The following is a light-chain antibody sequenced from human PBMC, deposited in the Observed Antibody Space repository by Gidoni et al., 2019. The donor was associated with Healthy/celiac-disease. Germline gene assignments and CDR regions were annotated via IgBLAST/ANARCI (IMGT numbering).Light chain of an antibody. CDR1: SSDVGGYHY. CDR3: SSYAGSNLRV. CDR2: EVS. Sequence: QSALTQPPSASGSPGQSVTISCTGTSSDVGGYHYVSWYQQHPGKAPKLLIYEVSKRPSGVPDRFSGLQAEDEADYYCSSYAGSNLRVFGTGTKVTVL. V-gene: IGLV2-8*01. J-gene: IGLJ1*01.